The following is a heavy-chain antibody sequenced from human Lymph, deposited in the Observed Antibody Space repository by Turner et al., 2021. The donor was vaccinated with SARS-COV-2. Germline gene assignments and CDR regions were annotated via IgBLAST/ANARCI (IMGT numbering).Heavy chain of an antibody. J-gene: IGHJ4*01. CDR2: ISYEGSNK. V-gene: IGHV3-30*01. Sequence: QVQLVESGGGVVQPGRSLRLSCAASGFTFSSYAMHWVRQAPGKGLEWVAIISYEGSNKNYPDSGKGRFPNSQDKSKNPLDPQMHSLRAEETAVFYCGRPYSGGYPAYFCYWGQGTLVPVSS. CDR1: GFTFSSYA. D-gene: IGHD1-26*01. CDR3: GRPYSGGYPAYFCY.